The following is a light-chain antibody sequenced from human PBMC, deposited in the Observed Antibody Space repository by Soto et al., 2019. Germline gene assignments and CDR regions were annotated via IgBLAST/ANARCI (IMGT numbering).Light chain of an antibody. V-gene: IGLV1-44*01. CDR2: NDD. CDR1: GSNIGSNT. Sequence: QSVLTQPPSASGTPGQRITISCSGSGSNIGSNTVTWYQQLPGTAPKLLMFNDDKRPSGVPDRFSGSRSGTSASLAISGLQSDDEAVYFCSTWDDSLNGWVFGGGTKVTVL. CDR3: STWDDSLNGWV. J-gene: IGLJ3*02.